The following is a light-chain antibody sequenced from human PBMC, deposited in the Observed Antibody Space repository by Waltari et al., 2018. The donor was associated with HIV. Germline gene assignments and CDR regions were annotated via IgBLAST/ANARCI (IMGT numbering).Light chain of an antibody. Sequence: DIQMTQSPSSLSASVGYRVAITCRASQGISNYLAWYQQKPGTVPKLLIYAASTLHSGVPSRFSGSGSGTDFTLTISSLQPEDVATYYCQKYNSVPQTFGQGTKVEIK. V-gene: IGKV1-27*01. CDR2: AAS. CDR1: QGISNY. CDR3: QKYNSVPQT. J-gene: IGKJ1*01.